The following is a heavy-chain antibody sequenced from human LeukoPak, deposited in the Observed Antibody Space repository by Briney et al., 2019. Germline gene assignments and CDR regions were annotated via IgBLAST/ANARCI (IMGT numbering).Heavy chain of an antibody. Sequence: SETLSLTCTVSGASISSHYWSWIRQPAGKGLEWIGHMYGTGNTNYNPSLKSRVTMSVDTSKNQFSLKLSSVTAADTAVYYCARDFTDSGSPLVYYYYYYMDVWGKGTTVTVSS. V-gene: IGHV4-4*07. J-gene: IGHJ6*03. CDR3: ARDFTDSGSPLVYYYYYYMDV. CDR2: MYGTGNT. CDR1: GASISSHY. D-gene: IGHD1-26*01.